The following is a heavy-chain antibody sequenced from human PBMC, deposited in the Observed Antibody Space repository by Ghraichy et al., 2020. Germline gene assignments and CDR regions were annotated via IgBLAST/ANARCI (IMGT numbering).Heavy chain of an antibody. V-gene: IGHV3-23*01. CDR3: AKDLDHGVYDYYGMDV. D-gene: IGHD3-10*01. J-gene: IGHJ6*02. CDR2: ISGSGGST. CDR1: GFTFSSYA. Sequence: GGSLRLSCAASGFTFSSYAMSWVRQAPGKGLEWVSAISGSGGSTYYADSVKGRFTISRDNSKNTLYLQMNSLRAEDTAVYYCAKDLDHGVYDYYGMDVWGQGTTVTVSS.